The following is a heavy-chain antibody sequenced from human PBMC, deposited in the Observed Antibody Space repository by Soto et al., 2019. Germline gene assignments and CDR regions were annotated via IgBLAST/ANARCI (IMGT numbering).Heavy chain of an antibody. CDR3: ARDRFQSTLNSFDY. CDR1: GYTFTNYY. Sequence: GASVKVSFKASGYTFTNYYMHWLRQAPGQGLEWMGIINPSSGSTSYAQKFQGRVTMTRDTSTTTVYMELSSLRSEDTALYYCARDRFQSTLNSFDYWGQGTLVTVSS. J-gene: IGHJ4*02. CDR2: INPSSGST. D-gene: IGHD4-17*01. V-gene: IGHV1-46*01.